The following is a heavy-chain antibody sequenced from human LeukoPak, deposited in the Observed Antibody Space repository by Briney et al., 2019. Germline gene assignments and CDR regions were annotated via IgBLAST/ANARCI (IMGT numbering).Heavy chain of an antibody. J-gene: IGHJ4*02. CDR2: IYSGGST. Sequence: LXCXAXXFXXSXNYMXWVRQAPGKGLEWVSVIYSGGSTYYADSVKGRFTISRDNSKNTLYLQMNSLRADDTAVYYCARVAAAGPFDYWGQGTLVTVSS. CDR3: ARVAAAGPFDY. CDR1: XFXXSXNY. V-gene: IGHV3-66*01. D-gene: IGHD6-13*01.